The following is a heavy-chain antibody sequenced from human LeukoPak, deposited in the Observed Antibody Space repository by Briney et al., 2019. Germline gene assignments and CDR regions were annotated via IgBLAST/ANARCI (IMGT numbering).Heavy chain of an antibody. CDR2: IYYSGST. D-gene: IGHD2-2*01. Sequence: SQTLSLTCTVSGGSISSGSYYWRWIRQPPGKGLEWIGYIYYSGSTYYNPSLKSRVTISVDTSKNQFSLKLSSVTAADTAVYYCARVFYCSSTSCYYTPYYYYMDVWGKGTTVTVSS. CDR1: GGSISSGSYY. V-gene: IGHV4-30-4*01. CDR3: ARVFYCSSTSCYYTPYYYYMDV. J-gene: IGHJ6*03.